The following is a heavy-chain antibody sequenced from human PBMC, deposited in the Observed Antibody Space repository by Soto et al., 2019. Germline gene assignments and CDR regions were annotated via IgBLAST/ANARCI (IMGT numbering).Heavy chain of an antibody. V-gene: IGHV3-23*01. J-gene: IGHJ4*02. CDR2: VDGSGADT. CDR1: GFTFSSHA. D-gene: IGHD2-15*01. CDR3: AKEIFAAAYAATSGYVL. Sequence: GGSLRLSCAASGFTFSSHAMGWLRQAPGTEPEWVAFVDGSGADTSYADSVKGRFTISRDNSENSLYLHMNSLRAEDTGRYFCAKEIFAAAYAATSGYVLWGQGPLVTVSS.